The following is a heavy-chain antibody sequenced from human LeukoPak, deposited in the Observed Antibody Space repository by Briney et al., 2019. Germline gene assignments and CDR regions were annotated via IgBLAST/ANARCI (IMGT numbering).Heavy chain of an antibody. CDR3: ANPRWGSGYSANSWFDP. J-gene: IGHJ5*02. CDR2: FDPEDGET. CDR1: GFTFSSYA. V-gene: IGHV1-24*01. D-gene: IGHD3-3*01. Sequence: GRSLRLSCAASGFTFSSYAMHWVRQAPGKGLEWMGGFDPEDGETIYAQKFQGRVTMTEDTSTDTAYMELSSLRSEDTAVYYCANPRWGSGYSANSWFDPWGQGTLVTVSS.